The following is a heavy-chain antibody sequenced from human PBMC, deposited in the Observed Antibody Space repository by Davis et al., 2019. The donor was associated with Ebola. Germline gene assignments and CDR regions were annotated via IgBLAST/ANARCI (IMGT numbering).Heavy chain of an antibody. Sequence: PSETLSLTCTVSGGSISSYYWSWIRQPPGKGLEWIGYIYYSGSTNYNPSLKSRVTISVDTSKNQFSLKLSSVTAADTAVYYCARLGDQLLADEGNWFDPWGQGTLVTVSS. CDR3: ARLGDQLLADEGNWFDP. V-gene: IGHV4-59*08. CDR1: GGSISSYY. D-gene: IGHD2-2*01. J-gene: IGHJ5*02. CDR2: IYYSGST.